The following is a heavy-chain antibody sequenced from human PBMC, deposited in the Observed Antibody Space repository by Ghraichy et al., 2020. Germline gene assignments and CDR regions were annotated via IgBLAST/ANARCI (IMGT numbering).Heavy chain of an antibody. Sequence: AGSLRLSCAVSGFTFRDYAMTWVRQAPGKGLHWVSAISGSGTSAYYADSVKGRFTISRDNSKNTLYLQMNSLRVEDTALYYCVKEGAVADPDLWGQGTMVTVSS. CDR1: GFTFRDYA. D-gene: IGHD6-19*01. CDR3: VKEGAVADPDL. V-gene: IGHV3-23*01. J-gene: IGHJ3*01. CDR2: ISGSGTSA.